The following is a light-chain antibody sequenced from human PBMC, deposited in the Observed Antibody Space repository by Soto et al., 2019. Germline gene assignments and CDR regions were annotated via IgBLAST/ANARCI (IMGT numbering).Light chain of an antibody. J-gene: IGLJ1*01. V-gene: IGLV2-14*01. Sequence: QSALTQPASVSGSPGQSITISCVGTSGDIGDYNYVSWYQQHPGKVPKVIIYDVSNRPSGVSYRFSGTKSGNTASLTVSGLQAEDEADYYCCSYTRSGTLILGTVTKLTVL. CDR1: SGDIGDYNY. CDR3: CSYTRSGTLI. CDR2: DVS.